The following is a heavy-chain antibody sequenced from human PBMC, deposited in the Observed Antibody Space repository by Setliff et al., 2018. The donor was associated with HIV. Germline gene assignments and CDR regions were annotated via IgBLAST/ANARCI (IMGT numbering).Heavy chain of an antibody. CDR2: IYTSGST. J-gene: IGHJ5*02. Sequence: PSETLSLTCTVSGVSISSGSYYWSWIRQSAGKGLEWIGRIYTSGSTNDNPSLKSRITISVDTSNNQFSLRLTSVSAADTAVYYCARAVVFASGNFWFDPWGPGALVTVS. CDR3: ARAVVFASGNFWFDP. CDR1: GVSISSGSYY. D-gene: IGHD3-3*01. V-gene: IGHV4-61*02.